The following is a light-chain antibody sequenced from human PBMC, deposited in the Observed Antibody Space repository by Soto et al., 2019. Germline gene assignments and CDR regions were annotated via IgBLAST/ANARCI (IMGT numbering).Light chain of an antibody. V-gene: IGKV1-33*01. CDR1: QDINNF. CDR3: QQYDNLPPFT. Sequence: DLKITQSRSTLSPSVVARITITCLASQDINNFLNWYQQKPGKAPKLLIYDASNLETGVPSRFSGSGSGTDFTFTISSLQPEDIATYYCQQYDNLPPFTFGQGTRLEIK. CDR2: DAS. J-gene: IGKJ5*01.